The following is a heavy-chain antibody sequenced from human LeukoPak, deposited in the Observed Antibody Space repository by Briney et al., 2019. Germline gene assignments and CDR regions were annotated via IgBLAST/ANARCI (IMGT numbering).Heavy chain of an antibody. D-gene: IGHD2-15*01. CDR1: GYSFTSYW. J-gene: IGHJ5*02. V-gene: IGHV5-51*01. Sequence: GESLKISCKGSGYSFTSYWIGWVRQMPGKGLEWMGIIYPGDSDTRYSPSFRGQVTISADKSISTAYLQWSSLKASDTAMYYCARLDCSGGSCYSSYWFDPWGQGTLVTVSS. CDR2: IYPGDSDT. CDR3: ARLDCSGGSCYSSYWFDP.